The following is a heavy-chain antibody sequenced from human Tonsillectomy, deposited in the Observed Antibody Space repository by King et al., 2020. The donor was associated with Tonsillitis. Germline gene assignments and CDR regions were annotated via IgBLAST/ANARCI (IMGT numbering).Heavy chain of an antibody. CDR3: AKEAAYCGSTSCPYFYYVMDV. V-gene: IGHV3-23*04. J-gene: IGHJ6*02. CDR2: IRGSGGST. Sequence: VQLVESGGDLIQPGGSLRLSCAASGFTFSSYAMSWVRQAPGKGLEWVSSIRGSGGSTYYADSVKGRFTISRDNSKNTLYLQMNSLRAEDTAVYYCAKEAAYCGSTSCPYFYYVMDVWGQGTTVTVSS. D-gene: IGHD2-2*01. CDR1: GFTFSSYA.